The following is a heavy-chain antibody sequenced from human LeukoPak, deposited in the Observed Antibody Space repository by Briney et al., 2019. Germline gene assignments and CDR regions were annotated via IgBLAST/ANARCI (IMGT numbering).Heavy chain of an antibody. CDR1: GGSFSGYY. J-gene: IGHJ4*02. D-gene: IGHD3-22*01. V-gene: IGHV4-34*01. CDR2: INHSGST. CDR3: ARWHSSGYLDGYYFDY. Sequence: PSETLSLTCAVYGGSFSGYYWSWIRQPPGKGLEWIGEINHSGSTNYNPSLKSRVTISVDTSKDQFSLKLSSVTAADTAVYYCARWHSSGYLDGYYFDYWGQGTLVTVSS.